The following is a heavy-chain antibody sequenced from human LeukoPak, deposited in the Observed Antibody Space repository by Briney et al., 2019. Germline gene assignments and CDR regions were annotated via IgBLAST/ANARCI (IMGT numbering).Heavy chain of an antibody. D-gene: IGHD3-10*01. CDR1: GFTFSSYA. CDR3: VKFRGIQHYNYLMDV. CDR2: LTGSGGNT. V-gene: IGHV3-23*01. J-gene: IGHJ6*03. Sequence: GGSLRLSCAASGFTFSSYAMSWVRQAPGKGLEWVSGLTGSGGNTYYADSVKGRFTISRDNSKNTLSLQMNSLRAEDAAVYYCVKFRGIQHYNYLMDVWGKGTTVTLSS.